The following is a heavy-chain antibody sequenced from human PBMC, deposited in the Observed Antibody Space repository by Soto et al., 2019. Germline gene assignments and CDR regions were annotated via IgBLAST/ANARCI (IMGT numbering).Heavy chain of an antibody. Sequence: QVQLVESGAGVVQPGRSLRLSCAASGFSFSDYGMHWVRQAPGKGLEWVAAIWYDGSHKYHADSVKDRFTISRDNSQNTLYLQMDSLRAEDTAVYYCARGATIERGERDFDYWGQGALVTVSS. CDR3: ARGATIERGERDFDY. D-gene: IGHD4-17*01. CDR1: GFSFSDYG. V-gene: IGHV3-33*01. J-gene: IGHJ4*02. CDR2: IWYDGSHK.